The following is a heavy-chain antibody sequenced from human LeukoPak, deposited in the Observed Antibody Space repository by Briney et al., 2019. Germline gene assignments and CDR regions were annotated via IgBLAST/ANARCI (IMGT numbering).Heavy chain of an antibody. D-gene: IGHD1-14*01. Sequence: GGSLRLSCAASGFTLSSYEMHRVRQAPGKGLVWVSRINSDGSRTGYADAVKGRFTISRDNAKNMLYLQMNSLRGEDTAVYYCARSNPNRNALDLWGQGTMVTISS. V-gene: IGHV3-74*01. J-gene: IGHJ3*01. CDR3: ARSNPNRNALDL. CDR2: INSDGSRT. CDR1: GFTLSSYE.